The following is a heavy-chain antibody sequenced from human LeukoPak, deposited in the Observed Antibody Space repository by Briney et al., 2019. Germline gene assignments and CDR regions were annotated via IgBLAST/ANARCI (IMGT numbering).Heavy chain of an antibody. D-gene: IGHD3-3*01. Sequence: GGSLRLSCAASGFSFSSYWMTWVRQAPGKGLEWVANIKEDGSEKYYVNSVKGRFTIFRDNAKNSLYLQMNSLRAEDTAVYYCARDSKAERITIFGVVKNYFDYWGQGTLVTVSS. V-gene: IGHV3-7*01. CDR2: IKEDGSEK. CDR1: GFSFSSYW. CDR3: ARDSKAERITIFGVVKNYFDY. J-gene: IGHJ4*02.